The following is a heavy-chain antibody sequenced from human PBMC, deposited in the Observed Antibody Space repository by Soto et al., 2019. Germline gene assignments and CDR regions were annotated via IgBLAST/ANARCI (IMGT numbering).Heavy chain of an antibody. CDR2: IDGSGGDK. V-gene: IGHV3-23*01. CDR3: AKDVTGTTPY. J-gene: IGHJ4*02. D-gene: IGHD1-20*01. CDR1: GFTFCSYA. Sequence: GGSLRPSCAASGFTFCSYALGLVRQAPGKGLEWVSGIDGSGGDKSFADSVKGRFTISRDNSKNTLYVQMNSLRAEDTAVYYCAKDVTGTTPYWGEGTLVTVSS.